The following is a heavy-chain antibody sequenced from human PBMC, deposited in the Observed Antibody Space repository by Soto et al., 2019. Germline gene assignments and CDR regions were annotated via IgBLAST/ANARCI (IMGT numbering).Heavy chain of an antibody. Sequence: PSETLSLTCAVYGGSFSGYYWSWIRQPPGKGLEWIGEINHSGSTNYNPSLKSRVTISVNTSKNQFSLKLSSVTAADTAVYYCARIGKRTTMVRGQTHDYWGQGTLVTVSS. CDR3: ARIGKRTTMVRGQTHDY. CDR2: INHSGST. J-gene: IGHJ4*02. V-gene: IGHV4-34*01. CDR1: GGSFSGYY. D-gene: IGHD3-10*01.